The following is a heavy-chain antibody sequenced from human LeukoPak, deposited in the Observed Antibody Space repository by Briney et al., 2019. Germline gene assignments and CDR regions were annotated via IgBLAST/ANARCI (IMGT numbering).Heavy chain of an antibody. D-gene: IGHD3-22*01. CDR2: IYHSGST. J-gene: IGHJ3*02. V-gene: IGHV4-4*02. Sequence: SGTLSLTCAVSGGSISSSNWWSWVRQPPGKGLEWIGEIYHSGSTNYNPSLKSRVTISVDTSKNQFSLKLSSVTAADTAVYYCAAGDYYDSSANPTDAFDIWGQGTMVTVSS. CDR3: AAGDYYDSSANPTDAFDI. CDR1: GGSISSSNW.